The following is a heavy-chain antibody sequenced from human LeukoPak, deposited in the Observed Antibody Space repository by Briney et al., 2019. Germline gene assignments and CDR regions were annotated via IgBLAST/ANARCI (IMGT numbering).Heavy chain of an antibody. Sequence: GGSLRLSCAASGFTFSRYWMSWVRQAPGKGLEWVSSISSSSSYIYYADSVKGRFTISRDNAKNSLYLQMNSLRAEDTAVYYCARDPGDILTGYGEFDYWGQGTLVTVSS. D-gene: IGHD3-9*01. CDR1: GFTFSRYW. CDR3: ARDPGDILTGYGEFDY. CDR2: ISSSSSYI. V-gene: IGHV3-21*01. J-gene: IGHJ4*02.